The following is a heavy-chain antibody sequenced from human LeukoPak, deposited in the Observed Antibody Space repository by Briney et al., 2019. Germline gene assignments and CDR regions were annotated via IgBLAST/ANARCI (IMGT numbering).Heavy chain of an antibody. CDR3: ARDFGGSHGLDY. D-gene: IGHD1-26*01. J-gene: IGHJ4*02. CDR1: GYTLTELS. V-gene: IGHV1-18*01. Sequence: GASVKVSCKVSGYTLTELSMHWVRQAPGQGLEWMGWISAYNGNTNYAQKLQGRVTMTTDTSTSTAYMELRSLRSDDTAVYYCARDFGGSHGLDYWGQGTLVTVSS. CDR2: ISAYNGNT.